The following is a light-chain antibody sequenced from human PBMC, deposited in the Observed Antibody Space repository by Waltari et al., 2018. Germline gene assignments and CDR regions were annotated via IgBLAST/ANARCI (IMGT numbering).Light chain of an antibody. CDR1: QSVSSN. J-gene: IGKJ2*02. V-gene: IGKV3-15*01. CDR3: HPSPTCPPRT. CDR2: GAS. Sequence: EIVMTQSPAALSVSPGERATLCCRASQSVSSNLAWYQHKPGQPPRLLISGASTRATGVPARFSGSGSGTECTLTISSLHSAAAAIYYCHPSPTCPPRTFGQGTQLEIK.